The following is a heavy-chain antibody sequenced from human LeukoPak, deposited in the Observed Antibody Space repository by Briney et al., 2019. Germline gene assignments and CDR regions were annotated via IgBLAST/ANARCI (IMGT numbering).Heavy chain of an antibody. V-gene: IGHV3-30-3*01. J-gene: IGHJ1*01. D-gene: IGHD3-22*01. CDR3: AREGSSGYYLPTKYFQH. CDR2: ISYDGSNK. CDR1: GLTFSSSW. Sequence: GGSLRLSCAVSGLTFSSSWMDWVRQAPGKGLEWVAVISYDGSNKYYADSVKGRFTISRDNSKNTLFLQMNSLRAEDTAVYYCAREGSSGYYLPTKYFQHWGQGTLVTVSS.